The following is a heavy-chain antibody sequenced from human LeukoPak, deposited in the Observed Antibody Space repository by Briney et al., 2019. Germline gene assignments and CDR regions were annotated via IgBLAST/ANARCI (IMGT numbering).Heavy chain of an antibody. CDR2: IFYSGST. D-gene: IGHD1-26*01. CDR3: ARDRIVGTYFDY. J-gene: IGHJ4*02. Sequence: KPSETLSLTCTVSGGSISSYYWSWIRQPPGKGLEWIGYIFYSGSTNYNPSLKSRVTISVDTSKNQFSLKLSSVTAADTAVYYCARDRIVGTYFDYWGQGTVATVSS. V-gene: IGHV4-59*01. CDR1: GGSISSYY.